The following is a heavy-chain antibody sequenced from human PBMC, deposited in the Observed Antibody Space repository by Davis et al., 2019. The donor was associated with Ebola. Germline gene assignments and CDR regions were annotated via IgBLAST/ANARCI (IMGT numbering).Heavy chain of an antibody. Sequence: GGSLRLSCAASGFTVSSNHMSWVRQAPGKGLEWVSVIYDQSTAYADAVRGRFIISRDKSNNTLYLEMSSLRVDDTAVYYCATTQWLREFDNWGQGITVTVSS. CDR1: GFTVSSNH. J-gene: IGHJ4*03. CDR2: IYDQST. CDR3: ATTQWLREFDN. D-gene: IGHD6-19*01. V-gene: IGHV3-53*05.